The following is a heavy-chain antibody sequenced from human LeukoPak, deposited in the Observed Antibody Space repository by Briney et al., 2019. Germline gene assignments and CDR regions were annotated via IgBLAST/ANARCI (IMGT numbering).Heavy chain of an antibody. J-gene: IGHJ3*02. V-gene: IGHV4-59*01. CDR3: ASLRDYSSAFDI. D-gene: IGHD2-21*01. CDR1: GGSISSYY. CDR2: IYYSGST. Sequence: SETLSLTCTVSGGSISSYYWSWLRQPPGQGLEWIGYIYYSGSTNYNPSLKSRVTISVDTSKNQFSLKLSSVTAADTAVYYCASLRDYSSAFDIWGQGTMVTVSS.